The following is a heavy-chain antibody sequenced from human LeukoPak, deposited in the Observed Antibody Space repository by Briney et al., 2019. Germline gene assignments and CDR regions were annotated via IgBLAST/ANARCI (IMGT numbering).Heavy chain of an antibody. CDR2: INSDGSST. D-gene: IGHD2-15*01. J-gene: IGHJ5*02. V-gene: IGHV3-74*01. CDR1: GFTFSSYW. Sequence: GGSLRLCCAASGFTFSSYWMHWVRQAAGKGLVWVSRINSDGSSTSYADSVKGRFTISRDNAKNTLYLQMNSLRAEDTAVYYCAKGFLLPNWFDPWGQGTLVTVSS. CDR3: AKGFLLPNWFDP.